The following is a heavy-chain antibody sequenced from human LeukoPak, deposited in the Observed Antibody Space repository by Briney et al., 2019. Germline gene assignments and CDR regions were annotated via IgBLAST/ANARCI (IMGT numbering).Heavy chain of an antibody. Sequence: GGSLRLSCAASGFTFSSYAMSWVRQAPGKGLEWVSAISGSGGSTYYADSVKGRFTISRDNSKNTLYLQMNSLRAEDTAVYYCAKGPIVAVPAAMPFDYWGQGTLVTVSS. CDR3: AKGPIVAVPAAMPFDY. CDR1: GFTFSSYA. CDR2: ISGSGGST. V-gene: IGHV3-23*01. D-gene: IGHD2-2*01. J-gene: IGHJ4*02.